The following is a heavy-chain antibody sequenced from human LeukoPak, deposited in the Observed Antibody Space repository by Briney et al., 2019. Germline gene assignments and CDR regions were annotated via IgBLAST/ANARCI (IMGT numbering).Heavy chain of an antibody. Sequence: GGSLRLSCAASGFTFSSYAMSWVRQAPGKGLEWVSTFSGSGGSTHYADSVKGRFTISRDNSKNTLYLQMNSLRAEDTAVYYCARGGSSWYYFDYWGQGILVTVSS. CDR3: ARGGSSWYYFDY. CDR2: FSGSGGST. D-gene: IGHD6-13*01. CDR1: GFTFSSYA. V-gene: IGHV3-23*01. J-gene: IGHJ4*02.